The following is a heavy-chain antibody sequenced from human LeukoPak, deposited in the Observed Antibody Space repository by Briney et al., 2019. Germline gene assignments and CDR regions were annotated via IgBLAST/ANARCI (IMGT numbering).Heavy chain of an antibody. V-gene: IGHV4-39*01. CDR2: IYYSGST. Sequence: PSETLSLTCTVSGGAISSRTYYWGWIRQPQGKGLECIGSIYYSGSTYYNPSLKSRVTISVDTSKNQFSLKLSSVTAADTAVYYCARHDTSRGWDVDYWGQGTLVTVSS. CDR3: ARHDTSRGWDVDY. CDR1: GGAISSRTYY. J-gene: IGHJ4*02. D-gene: IGHD6-19*01.